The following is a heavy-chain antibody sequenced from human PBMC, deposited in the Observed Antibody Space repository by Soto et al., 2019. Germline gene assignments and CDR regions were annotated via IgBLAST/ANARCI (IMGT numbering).Heavy chain of an antibody. CDR1: GFSLRTTGMA. V-gene: IGHV2-5*02. Sequence: QITLRESGPTLVKPTQTLTLTCSFSGFSLRTTGMAVGWIRQPPGKALEWLAHIYWDGDKRHNPSLKSRPTVTTYTSRYKVVLTLPNIDPVDIDTYDCAHSSGVTRDYAYWGQGALVTVSA. CDR2: IYWDGDK. J-gene: IGHJ4*02. CDR3: AHSSGVTRDYAY. D-gene: IGHD2-21*02.